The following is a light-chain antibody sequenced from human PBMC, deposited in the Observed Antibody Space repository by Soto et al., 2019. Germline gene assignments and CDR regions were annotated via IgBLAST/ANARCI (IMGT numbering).Light chain of an antibody. CDR3: NKYSTSPQFT. Sequence: EIVLTQSPGTLSLSPGERATLSCRASQTVRSSYLAWYQQKPGQAPRLLIYGASTRATGIPDRFSGSGSGTDFTLTISRLEPEDFAVYDCNKYSTSPQFTFGPDTKVDI. CDR1: QTVRSSY. CDR2: GAS. J-gene: IGKJ3*01. V-gene: IGKV3-20*01.